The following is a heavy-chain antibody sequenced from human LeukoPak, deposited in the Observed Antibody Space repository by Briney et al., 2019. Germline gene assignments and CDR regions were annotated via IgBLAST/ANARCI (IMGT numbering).Heavy chain of an antibody. J-gene: IGHJ4*02. Sequence: PGGSLRLSCVVSGFTFGNEEMNWVRQVPGTGLEWIAYISDTGSRITYGDSVKGRFTISRDNAKNSLYLQMHSLRVEDTAIYYCARGGNYAPFDYWGQGALVAVSS. CDR3: ARGGNYAPFDY. D-gene: IGHD1-26*01. CDR2: ISDTGSRI. CDR1: GFTFGNEE. V-gene: IGHV3-48*03.